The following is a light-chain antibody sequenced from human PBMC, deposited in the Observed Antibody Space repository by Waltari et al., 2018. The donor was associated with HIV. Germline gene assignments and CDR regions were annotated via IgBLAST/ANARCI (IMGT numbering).Light chain of an antibody. V-gene: IGLV3-25*03. CDR3: LSADSSGTYV. J-gene: IGLJ1*01. Sequence: SSELTQPPSVSVSPGPPARITCSGDASPKPYTHWFQQKPGQAPLVVIHKNTERPSGIPERFSASRSGTTVTLTISGVQTDDEADYYCLSADSSGTYVFGPGTTVTVL. CDR1: ASPKPY. CDR2: KNT.